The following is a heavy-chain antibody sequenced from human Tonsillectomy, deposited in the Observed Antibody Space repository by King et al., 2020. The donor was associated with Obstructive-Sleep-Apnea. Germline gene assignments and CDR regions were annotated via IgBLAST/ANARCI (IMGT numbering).Heavy chain of an antibody. V-gene: IGHV4-39*07. D-gene: IGHD3-22*01. J-gene: IGHJ4*02. Sequence: LQLQESGPGLVTPSETLALTCTVSGGSISSSSYYWGWIRQPPGKGLEWIGSIYYSGSTYYNPSLKSRVTISVDTSKNQFSLKLSSVTAADTAVYYCASSGYYYDSSGYYSYFDYWGQGTLVTVSS. CDR2: IYYSGST. CDR3: ASSGYYYDSSGYYSYFDY. CDR1: GGSISSSSYY.